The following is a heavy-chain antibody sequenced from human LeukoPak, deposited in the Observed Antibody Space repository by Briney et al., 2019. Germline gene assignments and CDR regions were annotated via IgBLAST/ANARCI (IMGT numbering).Heavy chain of an antibody. CDR2: IYYSGST. J-gene: IGHJ3*02. Sequence: SETLSLTCTVSGGSISSYYWNWLRQPPGNRLEWIGYIYYSGSTKYNPSLKSRVTISVDTSKKQFSLELNSVTAADTAVYYCAIRYSFDAFDIWGQGTMVTVSS. V-gene: IGHV4-59*08. CDR1: GGSISSYY. CDR3: AIRYSFDAFDI. D-gene: IGHD5-18*01.